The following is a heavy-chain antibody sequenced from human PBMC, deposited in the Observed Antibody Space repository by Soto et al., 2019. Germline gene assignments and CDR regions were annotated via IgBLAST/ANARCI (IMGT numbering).Heavy chain of an antibody. D-gene: IGHD4-4*01. CDR3: AKDRDDYRNYGLDY. Sequence: EVPLLESGGGLVQPGGSLRLSCAASGFTFTNYAMTWVRQAPGKGLEWVAISSGSGSGGSTNYADSVKGRFTISRDNSKNTLYLQMNSLRVEDTAVYYCAKDRDDYRNYGLDYWGQGTLVTVSS. J-gene: IGHJ4*02. CDR1: GFTFTNYA. V-gene: IGHV3-23*01. CDR2: SSGSGSGGST.